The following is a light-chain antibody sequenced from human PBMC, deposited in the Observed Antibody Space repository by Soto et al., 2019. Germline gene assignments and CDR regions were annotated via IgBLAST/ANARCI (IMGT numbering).Light chain of an antibody. J-gene: IGKJ3*01. Sequence: EIVLTQSPGTLSLSPGERATLSCRASQSINSRYLAWYQQKPGQAPRLLIYGASSRATGIPDRFSGSGSGTEFALTIIRLEAAEFAADYCQQCGSSPRFTFGPGTKVDIK. V-gene: IGKV3-20*01. CDR2: GAS. CDR1: QSINSRY. CDR3: QQCGSSPRFT.